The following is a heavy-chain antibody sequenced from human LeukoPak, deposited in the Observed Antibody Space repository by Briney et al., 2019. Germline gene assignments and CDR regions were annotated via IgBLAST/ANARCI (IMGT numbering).Heavy chain of an antibody. CDR1: GGSISSNNW. Sequence: PSGTLSLTCAVSGGSISSNNWWGWVRQPPGKGLEWIGEIYHSGSPNYNPSLKSRVTISVDKSRNHFSLNLSSVTAADTAVYYCARAVSSGYDPFDYWGQGTLVTVSS. D-gene: IGHD3-22*01. CDR2: IYHSGSP. J-gene: IGHJ4*02. CDR3: ARAVSSGYDPFDY. V-gene: IGHV4-4*02.